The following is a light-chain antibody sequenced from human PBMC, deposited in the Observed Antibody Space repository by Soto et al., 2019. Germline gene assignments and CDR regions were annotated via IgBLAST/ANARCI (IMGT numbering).Light chain of an antibody. J-gene: IGKJ2*01. V-gene: IGKV1-5*01. CDR2: DAS. CDR1: QTLGSW. CDR3: QHLHSYPYT. Sequence: DIQMTQSPSTLSASVGDRVTITCRADQTLGSWLAWYQQKPGKDPNLLLYDASSLESGVPSRFSGSGSGTKFTPTISSLQPDDVATYFCQHLHSYPYTFGQGTKLEI.